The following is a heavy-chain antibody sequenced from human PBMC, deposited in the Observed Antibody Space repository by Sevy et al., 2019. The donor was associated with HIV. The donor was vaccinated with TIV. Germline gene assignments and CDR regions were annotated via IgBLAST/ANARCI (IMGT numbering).Heavy chain of an antibody. CDR1: GFTFSSYA. J-gene: IGHJ3*02. CDR2: ISYDGSNK. CDR3: ARSRTPQRTDAFDI. Sequence: GGSLRLSCAASGFTFSSYAMHWVRQAPGKGLEWVAVISYDGSNKYYADSVKGRFTISRDNAKNSLYLQMNSLRAEDTAVYYCARSRTPQRTDAFDIWGQGTRVTVSS. V-gene: IGHV3-30-3*01. D-gene: IGHD6-25*01.